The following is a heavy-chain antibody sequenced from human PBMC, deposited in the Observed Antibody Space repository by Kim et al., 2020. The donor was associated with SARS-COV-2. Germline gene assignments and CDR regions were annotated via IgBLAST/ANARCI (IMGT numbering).Heavy chain of an antibody. CDR2: IYYSGST. D-gene: IGHD3-22*01. Sequence: SETLSLTCSVSGGSISSSSYYWGWIRQPPGKGLEWIGSIYYSGSTYYNPSLKSRVTISVDTSKNQFSLKLSSVTAADTVFYYWVCGYYSRGDYWGQGTLVTVSS. V-gene: IGHV4-39*01. J-gene: IGHJ4*02. CDR3: VCGYYSRGDY. CDR1: GGSISSSSYY.